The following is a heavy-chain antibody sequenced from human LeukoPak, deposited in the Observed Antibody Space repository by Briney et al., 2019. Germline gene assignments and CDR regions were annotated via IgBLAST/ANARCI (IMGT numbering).Heavy chain of an antibody. V-gene: IGHV4-4*02. J-gene: IGHJ4*02. Sequence: SGTLSLTCAVSGGSISSSNWWSWVRQPPGKGLEWIGEIYHSGSTNYNPSLKSRVTISVDKSKNQLSLELSAVTAADTAVYYCARRCSGGSCCDYWGQGTLVTVSS. CDR3: ARRCSGGSCCDY. D-gene: IGHD2-15*01. CDR1: GGSISSSNW. CDR2: IYHSGST.